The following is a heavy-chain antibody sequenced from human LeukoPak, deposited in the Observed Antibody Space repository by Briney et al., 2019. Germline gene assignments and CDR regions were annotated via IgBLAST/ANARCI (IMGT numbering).Heavy chain of an antibody. Sequence: SETLSLTCTVSGGSISSYYWSWIRQPPGKGLEWIGYIYYSGSTNYNPSLKSRVTISVDTSKNQFSLKLSSVTAADTAVYYCARRQSGYSYGLDYWGQGTLVTVSS. CDR2: IYYSGST. CDR3: ARRQSGYSYGLDY. J-gene: IGHJ4*02. CDR1: GGSISSYY. D-gene: IGHD5-18*01. V-gene: IGHV4-59*01.